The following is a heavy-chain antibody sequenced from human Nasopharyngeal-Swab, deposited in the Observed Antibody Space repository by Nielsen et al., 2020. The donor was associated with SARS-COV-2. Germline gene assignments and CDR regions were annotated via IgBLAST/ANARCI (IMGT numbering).Heavy chain of an antibody. V-gene: IGHV1-46*01. J-gene: IGHJ5*02. CDR2: INPGVGSA. Sequence: WVRQAPGQGLEWVGIINPGVGSARYSQNFQGRVTMTRDTSTNTVYMELYSLTSEDTAVYYCARGGDPREVVAATDCFDPWGQGTLVTVSS. D-gene: IGHD2-15*01. CDR3: ARGGDPREVVAATDCFDP.